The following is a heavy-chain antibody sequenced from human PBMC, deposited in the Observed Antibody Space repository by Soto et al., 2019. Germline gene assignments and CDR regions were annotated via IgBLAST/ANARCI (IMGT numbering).Heavy chain of an antibody. Sequence: PSETLSLTCAVYGGSFSGYYWSWIRQPPGKGLEWIGEINHSGSTNYNPSLKSRVTISVDTSKNQFSLKLSSVTAADTAVYYCARAGTMIDYWGQGTLVTVSS. V-gene: IGHV4-34*01. CDR2: INHSGST. CDR1: GGSFSGYY. CDR3: ARAGTMIDY. D-gene: IGHD3-22*01. J-gene: IGHJ4*02.